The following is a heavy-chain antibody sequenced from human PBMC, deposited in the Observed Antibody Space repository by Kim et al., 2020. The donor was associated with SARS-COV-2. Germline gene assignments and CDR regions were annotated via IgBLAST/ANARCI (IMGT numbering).Heavy chain of an antibody. CDR1: GGTFRSYA. J-gene: IGHJ4*02. CDR3: ARDSLAAAGNFDY. D-gene: IGHD6-13*01. Sequence: SVKVSCKASGGTFRSYAINWVRQAPGQGLEWMGGIILTFGITSYAQKFQGRVTITADKSTTTAYMELSSLRSEDTAGYYCARDSLAAAGNFDYWGQGTL. CDR2: IILTFGIT. V-gene: IGHV1-69*10.